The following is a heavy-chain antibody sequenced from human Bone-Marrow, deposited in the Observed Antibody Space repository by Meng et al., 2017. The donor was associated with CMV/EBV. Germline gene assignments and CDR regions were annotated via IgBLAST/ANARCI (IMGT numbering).Heavy chain of an antibody. CDR1: GYTFTGYY. CDR3: ARGYCSSTSCYRASYAFDI. D-gene: IGHD2-2*01. V-gene: IGHV1-2*02. J-gene: IGHJ3*02. Sequence: ASVKVSCKASGYTFTGYYMHWVRQAPGQGLEWMGWINPNSGGTNYAQKFQGRVTMTRETSISTAYMELSRLRSDDTAVYYCARGYCSSTSCYRASYAFDIWGQGTMVTVSS. CDR2: INPNSGGT.